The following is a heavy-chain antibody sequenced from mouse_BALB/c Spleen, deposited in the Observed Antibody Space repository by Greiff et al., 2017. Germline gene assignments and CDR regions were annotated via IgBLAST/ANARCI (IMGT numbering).Heavy chain of an antibody. CDR3: ARDTTATYFDV. Sequence: DVMLVESGGGLVKPGGSLKLSCAASGFTFSSYAMSWVRQTPEKRLEWVATISSGGSYTYYPDSVKGRFTISRDNAKNTLYLQMSSLRSEDTAMYYCARDTTATYFDVWGAGTTVTVSS. J-gene: IGHJ1*01. CDR1: GFTFSSYA. V-gene: IGHV5-9-1*01. D-gene: IGHD1-2*01. CDR2: ISSGGSYT.